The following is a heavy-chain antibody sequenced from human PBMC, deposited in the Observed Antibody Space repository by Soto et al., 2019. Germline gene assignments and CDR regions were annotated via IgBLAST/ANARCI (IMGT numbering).Heavy chain of an antibody. J-gene: IGHJ2*01. CDR2: IHGDGDYT. CDR1: GFTFSCCA. CDR3: AKNRGAGSYSNWSFAV. V-gene: IGHV3-23*01. D-gene: IGHD1-26*01. Sequence: QVLESGGGLVQPGGSLRLSCAASGFTFSCCAMSWVRQAPGKGLEWVSTIHGDGDYTHDTDSVKGRFTISRDNSRNTLYLQMNSLRADDPAVYYCAKNRGAGSYSNWSFAVWGRGTLVTVSS.